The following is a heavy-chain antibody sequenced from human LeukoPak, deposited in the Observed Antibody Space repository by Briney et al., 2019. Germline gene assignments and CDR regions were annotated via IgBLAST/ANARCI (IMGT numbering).Heavy chain of an antibody. CDR2: INTNTGNP. Sequence: ASVKVSCKASGYTFTSYAMNWVRQAPGQGLEWMGWINTNTGNPTYAQGFTGRFVFSLDTSVSTAYLQISSLKAEDTAVYYCARDSTAAVNSEFDYWGQGTLVTVSS. V-gene: IGHV7-4-1*02. D-gene: IGHD6-13*01. CDR1: GYTFTSYA. J-gene: IGHJ4*02. CDR3: ARDSTAAVNSEFDY.